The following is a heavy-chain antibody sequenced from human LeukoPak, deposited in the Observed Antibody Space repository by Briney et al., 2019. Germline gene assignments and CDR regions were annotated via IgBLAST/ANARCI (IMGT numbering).Heavy chain of an antibody. CDR1: GYTFTSYG. Sequence: ASVKVSCKASGYTFTSYGISWVRQAPGQGLEWMGWISAYSGNTNYAQKLQGRVTMTTDTSTSTAYMELRSLRSDDTAVYYCARPYCASTSCPTFEDWGQGTLVTVSS. V-gene: IGHV1-18*01. J-gene: IGHJ4*02. D-gene: IGHD2-2*01. CDR2: ISAYSGNT. CDR3: ARPYCASTSCPTFED.